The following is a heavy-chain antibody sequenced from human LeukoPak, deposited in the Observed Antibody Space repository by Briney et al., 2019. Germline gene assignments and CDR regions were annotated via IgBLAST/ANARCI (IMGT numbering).Heavy chain of an antibody. J-gene: IGHJ4*02. CDR3: ARSRMSGGYHLSFDY. CDR2: ISAYNGNT. V-gene: IGHV1-18*01. D-gene: IGHD3-22*01. Sequence: ASVKVSCKASGYTFTSYDLSWVRQAPGQGLEWMGWISAYNGNTNYAQNFQGRVTMTTDTSTSTAHMALRSLRVDDTAVYYCARSRMSGGYHLSFDYWGQGTLVTVSS. CDR1: GYTFTSYD.